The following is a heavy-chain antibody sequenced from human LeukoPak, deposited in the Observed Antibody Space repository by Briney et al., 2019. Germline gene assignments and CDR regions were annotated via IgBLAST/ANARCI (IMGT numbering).Heavy chain of an antibody. J-gene: IGHJ6*03. D-gene: IGHD5-18*01. CDR3: AKGGYSSGRYFYYYMDV. CDR1: GFTFSSYE. Sequence: GGSLRLSCAASGFTFSSYEMNWVRQAPGKGLEWVSYISSSSSTIYYADSAKGRFTISRDNSKNTVYLQMNNLRAEDTAVYYCAKGGYSSGRYFYYYMDVWGEGTTVTVSS. V-gene: IGHV3-48*03. CDR2: ISSSSSTI.